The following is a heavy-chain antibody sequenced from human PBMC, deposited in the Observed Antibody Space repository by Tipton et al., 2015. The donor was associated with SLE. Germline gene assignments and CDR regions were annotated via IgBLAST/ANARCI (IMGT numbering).Heavy chain of an antibody. CDR1: GGSISSRN. Sequence: TLSLTCTVSGGSISSRNWSWIRQPPGKGLEWIGHFSYSAPTYNPSLKSRVTMSLDTSKSQFSLKLSSVTPADTAVYYCARPGVAGPYYFDYWGQGTLVTVSS. CDR3: ARPGVAGPYYFDY. V-gene: IGHV4-59*11. J-gene: IGHJ4*02. CDR2: FSYSAPT. D-gene: IGHD6-19*01.